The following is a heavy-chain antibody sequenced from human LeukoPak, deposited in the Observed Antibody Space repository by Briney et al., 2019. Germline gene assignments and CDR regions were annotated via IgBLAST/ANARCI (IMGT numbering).Heavy chain of an antibody. CDR1: GDSISNYY. CDR3: ARHSTAYGSGRKVNWFDP. D-gene: IGHD3-10*01. Sequence: SETLSLTCTVSGDSISNYYWTWIRQPPGKGLEWIGYVYSNGNTDYDSSLKSRVTISVDMSRNQFSLKLSSVTAADTAVYYCARHSTAYGSGRKVNWFDPWGQGTLVTVSS. J-gene: IGHJ5*02. CDR2: VYSNGNT. V-gene: IGHV4-59*08.